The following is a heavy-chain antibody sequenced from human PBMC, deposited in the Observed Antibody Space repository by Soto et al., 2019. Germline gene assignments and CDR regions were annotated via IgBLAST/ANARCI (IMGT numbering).Heavy chain of an antibody. CDR3: AHRPAPYGSGSYFDY. CDR1: GFSLSTSGVG. D-gene: IGHD3-10*01. J-gene: IGHJ4*02. V-gene: IGHV2-5*02. Sequence: SGPTLVNHTQTLTRPCTFSGFSLSTSGVGVGLIRQPPGKALEWLALIYWDDDKRYSPSLSSRVTITKDTSKNRVVLTMTNTDPVDTATYYCAHRPAPYGSGSYFDYWGQGTLVTVSS. CDR2: IYWDDDK.